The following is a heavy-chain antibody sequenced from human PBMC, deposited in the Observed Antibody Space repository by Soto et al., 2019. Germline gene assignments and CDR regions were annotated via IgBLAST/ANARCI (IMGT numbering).Heavy chain of an antibody. D-gene: IGHD3-22*01. J-gene: IGHJ3*02. CDR1: GYSFTSYW. Sequence: GESLKISCKGSGYSFTSYWIGWVRQMPGKGLEWMGIIYPGDSDTRYSPSFQGQVTISADKSISTAYLQWSSLKASDTAMYYCARTLLLGEEDGTLDAFDIWGQGTMVT. CDR2: IYPGDSDT. CDR3: ARTLLLGEEDGTLDAFDI. V-gene: IGHV5-51*01.